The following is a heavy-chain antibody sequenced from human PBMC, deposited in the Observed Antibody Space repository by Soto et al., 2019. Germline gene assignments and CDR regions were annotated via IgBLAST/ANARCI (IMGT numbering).Heavy chain of an antibody. CDR3: ARHADSSSWYRGYYYYGMDV. Sequence: SETLSLTCTVYGGSISSSSYYWGWIRQPPXKGLEWIGSIYYSGSTYYNPSLKSRVTISVDTSKNQFSLKLSSVTAADTAVYYCARHADSSSWYRGYYYYGMDVWGQGTTVTVSS. CDR2: IYYSGST. J-gene: IGHJ6*02. D-gene: IGHD6-13*01. V-gene: IGHV4-39*01. CDR1: GGSISSSSYY.